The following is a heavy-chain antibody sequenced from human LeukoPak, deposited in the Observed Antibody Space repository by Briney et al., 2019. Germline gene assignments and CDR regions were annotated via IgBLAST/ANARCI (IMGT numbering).Heavy chain of an antibody. V-gene: IGHV1-69*06. CDR3: ARVERYNGDYGWFDP. CDR2: IIPIFGTA. D-gene: IGHD4-17*01. J-gene: IGHJ5*02. Sequence: GSSVKVSCKASGGTFSSYAFTWVRQAPGQGLEWMGGIIPIFGTANYAQKFQGRVTITADKSTSTAYMELSSLRSEDTAVYYCARVERYNGDYGWFDPWGQGTLVTVSS. CDR1: GGTFSSYA.